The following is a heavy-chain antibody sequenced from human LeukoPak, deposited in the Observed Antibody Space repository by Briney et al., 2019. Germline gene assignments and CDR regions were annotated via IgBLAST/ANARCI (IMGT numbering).Heavy chain of an antibody. CDR3: ARARPTGYGAVAGGY. CDR2: ISAYNGNT. CDR1: GYTFTGYY. J-gene: IGHJ4*02. Sequence: RASVKVSCKASGYTFTGYYMHWARQAPGQGLEWMGWISAYNGNTNYAQKLQGRVTMTTDTSTSTAYMELRSLRSDDTAVYYCARARPTGYGAVAGGYWGQGTLVTVSS. D-gene: IGHD4-17*01. V-gene: IGHV1-18*04.